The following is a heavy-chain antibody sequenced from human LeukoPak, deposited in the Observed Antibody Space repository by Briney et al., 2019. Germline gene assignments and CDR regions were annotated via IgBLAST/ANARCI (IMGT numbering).Heavy chain of an antibody. CDR1: GGSFSGYY. V-gene: IGHV4-34*01. CDR2: INHSGST. J-gene: IGHJ5*02. D-gene: IGHD6-19*01. CDR3: ARVVCGWYGSWFDP. Sequence: TSETLSLTCAVYGGSFSGYYWSWIRQPPGKGLEWIGEINHSGSTNYNPSLKSRVTISVDTSKNQFSLKLSSVTAADTAVYYCARVVCGWYGSWFDPWGQGTLVTVSS.